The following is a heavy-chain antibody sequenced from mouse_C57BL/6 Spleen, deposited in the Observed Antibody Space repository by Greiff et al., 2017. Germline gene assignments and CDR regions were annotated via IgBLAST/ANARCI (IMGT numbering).Heavy chain of an antibody. CDR1: GYTFTSSW. J-gene: IGHJ1*03. CDR3: ARGSSHWYFDV. CDR2: INPSNGGP. V-gene: IGHV1-53*01. Sequence: QVQLQQPGTELVKPGASVKLSCKASGYTFTSSWMHWVKQRPGQGLEWIGNINPSNGGPNYNEKFKSKATLTVDKSSSTAYMQLSSLTSEDSAVYYCARGSSHWYFDVWGTGTTVTVSS. D-gene: IGHD1-1*01.